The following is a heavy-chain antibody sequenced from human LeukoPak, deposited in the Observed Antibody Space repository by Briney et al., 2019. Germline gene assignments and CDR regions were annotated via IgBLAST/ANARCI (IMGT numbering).Heavy chain of an antibody. D-gene: IGHD6-6*01. V-gene: IGHV3-66*01. CDR3: ASEYSSSSGGGY. Sequence: GGSLRLSCAASGFTVSSNYMSWVRQAPGKGLEWVSVIYSGGSTYYADSVKGRFTISRDNSKNTLYLQMNSLRAEDTAVYYCASEYSSSSGGGYWGRGTLVTVSS. J-gene: IGHJ4*02. CDR2: IYSGGST. CDR1: GFTVSSNY.